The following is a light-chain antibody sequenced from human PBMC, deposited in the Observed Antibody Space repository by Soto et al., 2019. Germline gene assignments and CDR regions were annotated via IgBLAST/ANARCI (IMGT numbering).Light chain of an antibody. CDR2: GAS. V-gene: IGKV3-15*01. CDR3: QQHYRWRYT. Sequence: ETVMTQSPATLSVSPGERVTLSCRASQSVSSSLAWYQQKPGQAPRLLIYGASTRATGIPARFSGRGSGTEFTLTISTLQSEDFAVYYCQQHYRWRYTFGQGTKLEIK. CDR1: QSVSSS. J-gene: IGKJ2*01.